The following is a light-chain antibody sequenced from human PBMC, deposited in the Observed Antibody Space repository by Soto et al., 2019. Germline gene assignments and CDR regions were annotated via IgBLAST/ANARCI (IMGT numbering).Light chain of an antibody. CDR1: QSISTE. J-gene: IGKJ2*01. CDR2: SAS. Sequence: EIAMTQSPATLSVSPGERATLSCRARQSISTELAWYQQIPGQPPRLLIYSASTRSTGVPARFTGSGSGSEFTLTFSGLQSEDFAIYYCQQGHNWPLTFGQGTRLEI. CDR3: QQGHNWPLT. V-gene: IGKV3-15*01.